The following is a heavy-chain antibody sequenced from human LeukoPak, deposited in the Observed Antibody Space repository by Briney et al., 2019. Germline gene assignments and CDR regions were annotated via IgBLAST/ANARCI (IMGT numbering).Heavy chain of an antibody. Sequence: GESLKISCKRSGYSFSSSWISWVRQMPGKGLEWMGLIYPGDSNTSYSPSFQGQVTFSADKSISTAYFQWTTLKASDTAMYYCAKGGSGPARQFDYWGQGTLVTVSS. J-gene: IGHJ4*02. CDR2: IYPGDSNT. D-gene: IGHD2-15*01. CDR1: GYSFSSSW. CDR3: AKGGSGPARQFDY. V-gene: IGHV5-51*01.